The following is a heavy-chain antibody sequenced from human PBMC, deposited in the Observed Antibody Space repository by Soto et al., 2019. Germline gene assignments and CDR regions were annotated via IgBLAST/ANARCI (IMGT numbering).Heavy chain of an antibody. CDR3: ARPAARYYYYYMDV. V-gene: IGHV3-7*01. CDR2: IKQDGSEK. D-gene: IGHD6-6*01. CDR1: GFTFSSYW. J-gene: IGHJ6*03. Sequence: GGSLRLSCAASGFTFSSYWMSWVRQAPGKGLEWVANIKQDGSEKYYVDSVKGRFTISRDNAKNSLYLQMNSLRAEDTAVYYCARPAARYYYYYMDVWGKGTTVTVSS.